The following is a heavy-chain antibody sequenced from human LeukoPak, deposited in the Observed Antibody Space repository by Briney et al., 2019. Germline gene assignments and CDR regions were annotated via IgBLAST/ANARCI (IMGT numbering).Heavy chain of an antibody. J-gene: IGHJ6*02. CDR2: IYYSGST. D-gene: IGHD6-13*01. Sequence: PSETLSLTCTGSGGSISSYYWSWIRQPPGKGLEWIGYIYYSGSTNYNPSLKSRVTISVDTSKNQFSLKLSSVTAADTAVYYCARLRRTEYSSSWYLPPYYYYYGMDVWGQGTTVTVSS. CDR1: GGSISSYY. V-gene: IGHV4-59*08. CDR3: ARLRRTEYSSSWYLPPYYYYYGMDV.